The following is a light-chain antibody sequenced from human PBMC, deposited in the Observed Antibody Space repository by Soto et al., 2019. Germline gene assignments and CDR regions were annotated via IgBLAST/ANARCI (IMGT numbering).Light chain of an antibody. J-gene: IGKJ4*01. CDR3: QHYSSYPLT. Sequence: DIQMTQSPSTLSVSVGDRVTITCRASESINGWLAWYQQKPGRAPRILIYDASKWEPGVPSRLSGSGSGAEYTLTISSLQPEEFATYYCQHYSSYPLTFGGGTKVE. CDR2: DAS. CDR1: ESINGW. V-gene: IGKV1-5*01.